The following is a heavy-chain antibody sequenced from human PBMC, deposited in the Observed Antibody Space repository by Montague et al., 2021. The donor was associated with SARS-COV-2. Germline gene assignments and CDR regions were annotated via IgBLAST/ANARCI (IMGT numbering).Heavy chain of an antibody. CDR2: INHSGST. J-gene: IGHJ6*02. V-gene: IGHV4-38-2*02. D-gene: IGHD1-26*01. Sequence: SETLSLTCTVSGYSISSGYYWGWIRQPPGKGLEWIGSINHSGSTYYDPSLKSRVTISVDTSKNQFSLKLSSVTAADTAVYYSWGGVGAPYYYYGMDVWGQGTTVTVSS. CDR1: GYSISSGYY. CDR3: WGGVGAPYYYYGMDV.